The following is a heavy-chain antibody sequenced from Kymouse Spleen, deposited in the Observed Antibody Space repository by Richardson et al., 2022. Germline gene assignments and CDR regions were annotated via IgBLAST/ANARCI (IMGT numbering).Heavy chain of an antibody. J-gene: IGHJ5*02. CDR3: AKGLWFGEDLFDP. V-gene: IGHV3-30*18. CDR2: ISYDGSNK. D-gene: IGHD3-10*01. Sequence: QVQLVESGGGVVQPGRSLRLSCAASGFTFSSYGMHWVRQAPGKGLEWVAVISYDGSNKYYADSVKGRFTISRDNSKNTLYLQMNSLRAEDTAVYYCAKGLWFGEDLFDPWGQGTLVTVSS. CDR1: GFTFSSYG.